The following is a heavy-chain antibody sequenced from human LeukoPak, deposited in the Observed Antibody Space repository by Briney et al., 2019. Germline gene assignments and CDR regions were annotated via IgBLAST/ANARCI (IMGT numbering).Heavy chain of an antibody. Sequence: SETLSLTCTVSGGYISNYYWTWVCQTAAQGLEWIGRLHASESTIYNPSLKSRVTMSLDTSKDQMSLTLTSVTAADSAIYYCASLSSGGGFDVWGQGTVVTVSS. V-gene: IGHV4-4*07. J-gene: IGHJ3*01. CDR1: GGYISNYY. CDR2: LHASEST. D-gene: IGHD3-22*01. CDR3: ASLSSGGGFDV.